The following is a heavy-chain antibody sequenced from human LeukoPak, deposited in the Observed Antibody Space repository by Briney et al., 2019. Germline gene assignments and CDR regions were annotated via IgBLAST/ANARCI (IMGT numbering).Heavy chain of an antibody. V-gene: IGHV3-73*01. CDR2: IRSKASNYAT. Sequence: PGGSLKLSCVASGFTFSDSTMHWVRQASGKGLEWVGHIRSKASNYATTYAASVKGRFTISRDDSKNTAYLQINSLKTEDTAIYYCTRHERDCSGGRCSDYWGKGTPVTVSS. J-gene: IGHJ4*02. CDR3: TRHERDCSGGRCSDY. CDR1: GFTFSDST. D-gene: IGHD2-15*01.